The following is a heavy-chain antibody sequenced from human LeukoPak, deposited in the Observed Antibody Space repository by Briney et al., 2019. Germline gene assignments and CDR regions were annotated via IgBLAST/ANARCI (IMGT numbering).Heavy chain of an antibody. D-gene: IGHD4-23*01. V-gene: IGHV3-30*18. CDR1: GFTFSSYE. CDR3: ANLLRWEPY. J-gene: IGHJ4*02. CDR2: ISYDGSNK. Sequence: WGSLRLSCAASGFTFSSYEMNWVNQAPGKGLEWVAVISYDGSNKYYADSVKGRFTISRDNSKNTLYLQMNSLRAEDTAVYYCANLLRWEPYWGQGTLVTVSS.